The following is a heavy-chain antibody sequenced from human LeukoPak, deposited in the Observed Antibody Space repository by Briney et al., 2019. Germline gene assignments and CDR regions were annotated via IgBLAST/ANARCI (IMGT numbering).Heavy chain of an antibody. Sequence: LRLSCAASGFTFSDYYMSWIRQAPGKGLEWIGEINHSGSTNYNPSLKSRVTISVDTSKNQFSLKLSSVTAADTAVYYCASSHGSGSYYPYYYYYGMDVWGQGTTVTVSS. V-gene: IGHV4-34*01. J-gene: IGHJ6*02. CDR3: ASSHGSGSYYPYYYYYGMDV. CDR1: GFTFSDYY. D-gene: IGHD3-10*01. CDR2: INHSGST.